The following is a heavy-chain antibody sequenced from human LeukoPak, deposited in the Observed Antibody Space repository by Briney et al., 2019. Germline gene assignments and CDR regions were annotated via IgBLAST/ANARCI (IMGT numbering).Heavy chain of an antibody. CDR1: GFTFSGYC. Sequence: GGSLRLSCAAPGFTFSGYCMSWVRQAPGKGLEWVSSISSSSSYIYYAASVKGRFTISRDNAKNSLYLQMNSLRAEDTAVYYCARDLNYYYDSRKDYFYYYGMDVWGQGTTVTVSS. CDR2: ISSSSSYI. D-gene: IGHD3-22*01. CDR3: ARDLNYYYDSRKDYFYYYGMDV. V-gene: IGHV3-21*01. J-gene: IGHJ6*02.